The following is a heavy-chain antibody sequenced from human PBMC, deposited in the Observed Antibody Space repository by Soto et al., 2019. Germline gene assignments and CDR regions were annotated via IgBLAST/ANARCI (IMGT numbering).Heavy chain of an antibody. CDR2: ISARGGSS. CDR1: GFSFSSYA. J-gene: IGHJ4*02. V-gene: IGHV3-23*01. D-gene: IGHD5-12*01. Sequence: VQLLESGGGLVQPGGSLRLSCAASGFSFSSYAMVWVRQAPGKGLEWVSVISARGGSSYFADSVKGRFTISRDNCKNVLSLEMNSLRAEDTAISFCAKGSIEYSASVDNWGQGTLVLVSS. CDR3: AKGSIEYSASVDN.